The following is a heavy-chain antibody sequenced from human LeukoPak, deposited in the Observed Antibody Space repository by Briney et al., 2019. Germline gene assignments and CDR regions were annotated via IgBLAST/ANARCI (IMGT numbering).Heavy chain of an antibody. Sequence: GGSLRLSCAASGFTFSSYAMHWVRQAPGKGLEWVAVISYDGSNKYYADSVKGRFTISRDNSKNTLYLQMNSLRAEDTAVYYCARDLFHGSGWVHFDYWGQGTLVTVSS. V-gene: IGHV3-30-3*01. CDR1: GFTFSSYA. CDR2: ISYDGSNK. J-gene: IGHJ4*02. CDR3: ARDLFHGSGWVHFDY. D-gene: IGHD6-19*01.